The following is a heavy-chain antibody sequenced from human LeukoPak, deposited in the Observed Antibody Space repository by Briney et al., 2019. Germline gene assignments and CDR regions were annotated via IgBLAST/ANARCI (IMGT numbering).Heavy chain of an antibody. V-gene: IGHV3-33*01. CDR3: ARDLLNPEYYFDY. CDR1: GFTFSSYG. CDR2: IWYDGSNK. J-gene: IGHJ4*02. Sequence: GGSLRLSCAASGFTFSSYGMHWVRQAPGKGLEWVAVIWYDGSNKYYADSVKGRFTISRDNSKNTLYLQMNSLRAEDTAVYYCARDLLNPEYYFDYWGQGTLVTVSS.